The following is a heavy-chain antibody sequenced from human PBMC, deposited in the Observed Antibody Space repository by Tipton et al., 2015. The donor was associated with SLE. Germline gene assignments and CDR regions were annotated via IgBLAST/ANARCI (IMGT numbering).Heavy chain of an antibody. CDR3: ARGLGITMPWFDY. Sequence: TLSLTCTVSGGSISSSSYYWSWIRQPPGKGLEWIGEINHSGSTNYNPSLKSRVTISVDTSKNQFSLKLSSVTAADTAVYYCARGLGITMPWFDYWGQGTLVTVSS. J-gene: IGHJ4*02. D-gene: IGHD3-10*01. CDR2: INHSGST. CDR1: GGSISSSSYY. V-gene: IGHV4-39*07.